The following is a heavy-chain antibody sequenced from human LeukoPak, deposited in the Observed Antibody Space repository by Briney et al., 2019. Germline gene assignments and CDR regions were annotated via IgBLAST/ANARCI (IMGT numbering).Heavy chain of an antibody. CDR1: GFTFSDYY. J-gene: IGHJ3*02. V-gene: IGHV3-11*06. CDR2: ISSSSSYT. CDR3: ARESRYCSGGSCTGAFDI. D-gene: IGHD2-15*01. Sequence: GGSLRLSCAASGFTFSDYYMSWVHQAPGKGLEWVSYISSSSSYTNYADSVKGRFTISRDNAKNSLYLQMNSLRAEDTAVYYCARESRYCSGGSCTGAFDIWGQGTMVTVSS.